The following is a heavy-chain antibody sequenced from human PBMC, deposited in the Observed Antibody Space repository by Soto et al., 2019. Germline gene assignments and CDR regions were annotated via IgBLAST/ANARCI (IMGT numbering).Heavy chain of an antibody. V-gene: IGHV3-48*01. D-gene: IGHD3-22*01. CDR1: GFTFSSYN. CDR2: ISSSGSTI. CDR3: ARVAYYYDRSGYFY. Sequence: GGSLRLSCAASGFTFSSYNMNWVRQAPGKGLEWVSYISSSGSTIYYADSVKGRFTISRDNAKNSLYLQMNSLRAEDTAVYYCARVAYYYDRSGYFYGGQGTLVTVSS. J-gene: IGHJ4*02.